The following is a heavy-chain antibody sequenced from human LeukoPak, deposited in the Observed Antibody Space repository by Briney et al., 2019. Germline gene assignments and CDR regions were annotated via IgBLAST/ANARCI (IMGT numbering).Heavy chain of an antibody. V-gene: IGHV1-3*01. CDR1: GYTFTSYA. D-gene: IGHD2-15*01. Sequence: GASVKVSCKASGYTFTSYAMNWVRQAPGQRLEWMGWINAGNGNTKYSQKFQGRVTITRDTSASTAYMELSSLRSEDTAVYYCARDRYCSGGSCSRTPRYNWFDPWGQGTLVTVSS. CDR2: INAGNGNT. J-gene: IGHJ5*02. CDR3: ARDRYCSGGSCSRTPRYNWFDP.